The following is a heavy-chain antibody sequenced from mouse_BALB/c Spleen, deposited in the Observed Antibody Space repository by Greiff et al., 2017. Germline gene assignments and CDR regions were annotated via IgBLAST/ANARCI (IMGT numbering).Heavy chain of an antibody. CDR3: AREGGNYDYDEGFAY. Sequence: QVQLQQSGPELVKPGASVKISCKASGYAFSSSWMNWVKQRPGQGLEWIGRIYPGDGDTNYNGKFKGKATLTADKSSSTAYMQLSSLTSVDSAVYFCAREGGNYDYDEGFAYWGQGTLVTVSA. D-gene: IGHD2-4*01. V-gene: IGHV1-82*01. CDR2: IYPGDGDT. J-gene: IGHJ3*01. CDR1: GYAFSSSW.